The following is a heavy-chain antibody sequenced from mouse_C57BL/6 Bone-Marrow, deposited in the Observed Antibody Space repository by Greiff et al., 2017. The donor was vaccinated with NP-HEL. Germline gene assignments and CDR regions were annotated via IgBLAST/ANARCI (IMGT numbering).Heavy chain of an antibody. Sequence: QVQLQQPGAELVRPGSSVKLSCKASGYTFTSYWMHWVKQRPIQGLEWIGNIDPSDSETHYNQKFKDKATLTVDKSSSTAYMQLSSLTSEDSAVYYSASSTIYYYGRELDYWGQGTTLTVSS. CDR3: ASSTIYYYGRELDY. J-gene: IGHJ2*01. CDR1: GYTFTSYW. CDR2: IDPSDSET. V-gene: IGHV1-52*01. D-gene: IGHD1-1*01.